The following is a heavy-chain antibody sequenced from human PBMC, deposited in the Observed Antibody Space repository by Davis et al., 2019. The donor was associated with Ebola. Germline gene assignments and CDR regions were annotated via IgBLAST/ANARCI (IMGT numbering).Heavy chain of an antibody. CDR2: ISRSTGNT. J-gene: IGHJ3*02. Sequence: VPVSSQASFYTFSTPPLICLPPAPRLRLYRMGWISRSTGNTNYAQKVQGRVTMTTDTSTGTAYLDLRSLRSDDTTVYFCARTSIVGTTTTASDIWCQGTLVTVSS. CDR3: ARTSIVGTTTTASDI. D-gene: IGHD1-26*01. V-gene: IGHV1-18*01. CDR1: FYTFSTPP.